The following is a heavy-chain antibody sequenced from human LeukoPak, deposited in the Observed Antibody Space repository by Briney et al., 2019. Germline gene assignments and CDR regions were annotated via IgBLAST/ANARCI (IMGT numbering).Heavy chain of an antibody. CDR1: GGTFISYA. Sequence: ASVKVSCKASGGTFISYAISWVRQAPGQGLEWMGGIIPIFGTANYAQKFQGRVTITADESTSTAYMELSSLRSEDTAVYYCARVAGELIGANWFDPWGQGTLVTVSS. CDR3: ARVAGELIGANWFDP. CDR2: IIPIFGTA. D-gene: IGHD3-10*01. J-gene: IGHJ5*02. V-gene: IGHV1-69*13.